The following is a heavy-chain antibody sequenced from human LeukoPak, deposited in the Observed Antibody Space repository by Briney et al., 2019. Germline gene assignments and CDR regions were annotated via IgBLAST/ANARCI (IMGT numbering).Heavy chain of an antibody. V-gene: IGHV4-31*03. J-gene: IGHJ4*02. CDR2: IYYSGST. D-gene: IGHD3-10*01. CDR1: GGSISSGGYY. Sequence: PSETLSLTCTVSGGSISSGGYYWSWIRQHPGKGLEWIGYIYYSGSTYYNPSLKSRVTISVDTSKNQFSLKLSSVTAADTAVYYCASRITMVRGVPKTNDYWGQGTLVIVSS. CDR3: ASRITMVRGVPKTNDY.